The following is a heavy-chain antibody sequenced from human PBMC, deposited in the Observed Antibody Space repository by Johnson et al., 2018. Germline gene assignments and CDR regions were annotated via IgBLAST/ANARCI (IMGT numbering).Heavy chain of an antibody. CDR2: IVVGSGNT. CDR3: AAGDIVVVPARMDV. CDR1: GFTFTSSA. V-gene: IGHV1-58*01. J-gene: IGHJ6*02. Sequence: RLVESGPEVKKPGTSVEVSCKASGFTFTSSAVQWVRQARGQRLAWIGWIVVGSGNTNYAQKFQERVTITRDMSTSKAYMELSSLRSEDTAVYYCAAGDIVVVPARMDVWGQGTTVTVSS. D-gene: IGHD2-2*01.